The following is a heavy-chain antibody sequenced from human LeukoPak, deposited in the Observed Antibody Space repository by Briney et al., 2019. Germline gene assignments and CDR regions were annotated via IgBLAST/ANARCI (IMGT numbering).Heavy chain of an antibody. CDR2: IYYSGST. Sequence: PSETLSLTCTVSGGSISSSSYYWGWIRQPPGTGLEWIGSIYYSGSTNYNPSLKSRVTISVDTSKNQFSLKLSSVTAADTAVYYCARSSGSYRTPVHWGQGTLVTVSS. J-gene: IGHJ4*02. V-gene: IGHV4-39*07. CDR1: GGSISSSSYY. CDR3: ARSSGSYRTPVH. D-gene: IGHD3-10*01.